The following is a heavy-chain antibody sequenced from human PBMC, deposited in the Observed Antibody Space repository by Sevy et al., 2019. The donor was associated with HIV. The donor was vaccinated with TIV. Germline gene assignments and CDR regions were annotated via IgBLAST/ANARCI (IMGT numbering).Heavy chain of an antibody. J-gene: IGHJ6*02. V-gene: IGHV3-30*18. D-gene: IGHD6-6*01. CDR1: GFTFSSYG. Sequence: GGSLRLSCAASGFTFSSYGMHWVRQAPGKGLEWVAVISYDGSNKYYADSVKGRFTISRYNSKNTLYLQMNSLRAEDTAVYYCAKVEGGEQLSLYYYYGMDVWGQGTTVTVSS. CDR3: AKVEGGEQLSLYYYYGMDV. CDR2: ISYDGSNK.